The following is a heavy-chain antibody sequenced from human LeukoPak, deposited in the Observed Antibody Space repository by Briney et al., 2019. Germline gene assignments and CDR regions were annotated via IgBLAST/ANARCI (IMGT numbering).Heavy chain of an antibody. CDR3: ATMGHTVTSSRYCTSTSCHVPFDY. D-gene: IGHD2-2*01. Sequence: PSETLSLTCTVSGGSISSSSSFWGWIRQPPGKELEWIGNIFYTGTTYYNPSLESRVTISVDTSKNQFSLDLSSVTAADTAVYYRATMGHTVTSSRYCTSTSCHVPFDYWGQGTLVTVSS. V-gene: IGHV4-39*01. J-gene: IGHJ4*02. CDR2: IFYTGTT. CDR1: GGSISSSSSF.